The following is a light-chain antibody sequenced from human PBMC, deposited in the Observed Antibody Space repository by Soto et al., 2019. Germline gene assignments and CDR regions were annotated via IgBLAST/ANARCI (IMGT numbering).Light chain of an antibody. CDR1: QSINSG. Sequence: DIQMTQSPSTLSAYVGDTVTITCRASQSINSGLAWYQQRSGKVPKLLIYDASSLESGVPSRFSGSGSGTEFTLTITSLQPEDFATYYCQQSDGYFLTFGGGTQVEIK. CDR2: DAS. V-gene: IGKV1-5*01. CDR3: QQSDGYFLT. J-gene: IGKJ4*01.